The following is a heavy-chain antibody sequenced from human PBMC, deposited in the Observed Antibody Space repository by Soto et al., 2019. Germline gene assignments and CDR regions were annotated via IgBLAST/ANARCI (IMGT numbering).Heavy chain of an antibody. J-gene: IGHJ4*02. CDR3: ARLLVGTDLDYIWGTKC. D-gene: IGHD3-16*01. CDR2: IFPIESEI. Sequence: PVESLKISCKTSGYNFTTDWIGWVRQNPCEGLEWMGIIFPIESEITYSPSFEGQVTISADNSISTAYLQWSSLKASDTAMYYCARLLVGTDLDYIWGTKCWGQGKLVSVSA. V-gene: IGHV5-51*01. CDR1: GYNFTTDW.